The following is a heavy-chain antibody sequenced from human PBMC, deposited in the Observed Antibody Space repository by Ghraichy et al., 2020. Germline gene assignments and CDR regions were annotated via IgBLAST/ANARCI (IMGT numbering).Heavy chain of an antibody. V-gene: IGHV3-23*01. CDR1: GFTFRSYA. D-gene: IGHD2-2*02. CDR3: TKGSAQGYCGSASCYISSNFDF. Sequence: LSLTCAASGFTFRSYAMNWVRQAPGKGLEWVSGISGSGGTTYYADSVKGRFTISRDNSNNTLYLEMNSLRAEDTAVFYCTKGSAQGYCGSASCYISSNFDFWGQGSLVTVSS. CDR2: ISGSGGTT. J-gene: IGHJ4*02.